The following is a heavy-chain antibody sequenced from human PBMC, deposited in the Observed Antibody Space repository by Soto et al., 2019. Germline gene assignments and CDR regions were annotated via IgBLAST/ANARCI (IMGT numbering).Heavy chain of an antibody. V-gene: IGHV3-48*01. Sequence: GGSLRLSCAASGFTFSSYSMNWVRQAPGKGLEWVSYISSSSSTIYYADSVKGRFTISRDNAKNSLYLQMNSLRAEDTAVYYCARDRSGAGMGYGMDVWGQGTTVTVSS. CDR1: GFTFSSYS. D-gene: IGHD6-19*01. CDR2: ISSSSSTI. CDR3: ARDRSGAGMGYGMDV. J-gene: IGHJ6*02.